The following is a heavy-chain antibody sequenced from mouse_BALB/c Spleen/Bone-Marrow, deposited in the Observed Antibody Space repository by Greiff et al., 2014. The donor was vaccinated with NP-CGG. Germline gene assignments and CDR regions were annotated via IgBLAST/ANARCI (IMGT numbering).Heavy chain of an antibody. Sequence: VQLQQSGAELVKPGASVKLSCTAPGFNIKDTYMHWVKQRPEQGLEWIGRIDPANGNTKYDPKFQGKATITADTSSNTAYLQLSSLTSEDTAVYYCARRGDGYYAWFAYWGQGTLVTVSA. CDR2: IDPANGNT. J-gene: IGHJ3*01. CDR1: GFNIKDTY. V-gene: IGHV14-3*02. CDR3: ARRGDGYYAWFAY. D-gene: IGHD2-3*01.